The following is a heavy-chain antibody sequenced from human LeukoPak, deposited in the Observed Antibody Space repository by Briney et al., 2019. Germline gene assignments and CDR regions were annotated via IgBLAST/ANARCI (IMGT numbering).Heavy chain of an antibody. CDR2: IIPIFGTA. D-gene: IGHD6-19*01. Sequence: SVKVSCKASGGTFSSYAISWVRQAPGQGLEWMGGIIPIFGTANYAQKFQGRVTITADESTSTAYTELSSLRSEDTAVYYCARTAYSSGWSPRTVFDYWGQGTLVTVSS. J-gene: IGHJ4*02. CDR3: ARTAYSSGWSPRTVFDY. V-gene: IGHV1-69*13. CDR1: GGTFSSYA.